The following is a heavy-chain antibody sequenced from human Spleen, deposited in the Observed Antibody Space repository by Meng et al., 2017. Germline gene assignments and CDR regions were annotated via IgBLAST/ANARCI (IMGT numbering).Heavy chain of an antibody. Sequence: QVQLQESGPGLVKPSETLSLTCAVSGGSIDTTIWWSWVRQPPGKGLEWIGEVSHSGPTRYNPSLKSRVTISVDTSKNQFSLKLSSVTAADTAVYYCARGTYSSGWAFDYWGQGTLVTVSS. J-gene: IGHJ4*02. V-gene: IGHV4-4*02. CDR3: ARGTYSSGWAFDY. D-gene: IGHD6-19*01. CDR1: GGSIDTTIW. CDR2: VSHSGPT.